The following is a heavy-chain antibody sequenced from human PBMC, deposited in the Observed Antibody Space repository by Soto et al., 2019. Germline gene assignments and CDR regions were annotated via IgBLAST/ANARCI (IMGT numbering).Heavy chain of an antibody. V-gene: IGHV5-10-1*01. CDR2: IDPSDSYT. CDR3: ARHPQRYYYDSSGYGVDFDY. CDR1: GYSFTSYW. Sequence: PGESLKISCKGSGYSFTSYWISWVRQMPGKGLEWMGRIDPSDSYTNYSPSFQGHVTISADKSISTAYLQWSSLKASDTAMYYCARHPQRYYYDSSGYGVDFDYWGQGTLVTVSS. D-gene: IGHD3-22*01. J-gene: IGHJ4*02.